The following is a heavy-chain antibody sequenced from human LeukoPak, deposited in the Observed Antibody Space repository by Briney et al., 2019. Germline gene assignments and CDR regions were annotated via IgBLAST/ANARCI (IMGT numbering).Heavy chain of an antibody. CDR3: ARGFYGDYVYRDAFDI. CDR1: GFTFSSYS. J-gene: IGHJ3*02. Sequence: GGSLRLSCAASGFTFSSYSMNWVRLAPGKGLEWVSSISSSSSYIYYADSVKGRFTISRDNAKNSLYLQMNSLRAEDTAVYYCARGFYGDYVYRDAFDIWGQGTMVTVSS. V-gene: IGHV3-21*01. CDR2: ISSSSSYI. D-gene: IGHD4-17*01.